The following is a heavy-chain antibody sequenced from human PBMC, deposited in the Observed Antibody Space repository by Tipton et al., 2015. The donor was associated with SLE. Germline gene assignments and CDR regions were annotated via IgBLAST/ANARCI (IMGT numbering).Heavy chain of an antibody. Sequence: LRLSCTVSGYSIGSGYYWGWIRQPPGKGLEWIGSIYHSGSTYSNPSLKSRVTISVDTSKNQFSLRLSSVTAADTAVYYCARGSFMDVWGKGTTVTVSS. J-gene: IGHJ6*03. V-gene: IGHV4-38-2*02. CDR3: ARGSFMDV. CDR1: GYSIGSGYY. CDR2: IYHSGST.